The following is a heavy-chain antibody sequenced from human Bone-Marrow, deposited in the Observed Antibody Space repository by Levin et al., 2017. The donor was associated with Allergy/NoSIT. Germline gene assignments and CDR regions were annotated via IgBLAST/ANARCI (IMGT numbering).Heavy chain of an antibody. CDR1: GGSFSGYY. D-gene: IGHD3-9*01. CDR3: ARGGYDILTGYPPPNWFDP. Sequence: SETLSLTCAVYGGSFSGYYWSWIRQPPGKGLEWLGEINHSGSTNYNPSLKSRVTISVDTSKNQFSLKLSSVTAADTAVYYCARGGYDILTGYPPPNWFDPWGQGTLVTVSS. V-gene: IGHV4-34*01. CDR2: INHSGST. J-gene: IGHJ5*02.